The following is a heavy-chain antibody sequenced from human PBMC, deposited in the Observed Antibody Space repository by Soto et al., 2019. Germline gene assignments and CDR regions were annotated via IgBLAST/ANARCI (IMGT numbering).Heavy chain of an antibody. D-gene: IGHD3-3*01. J-gene: IGHJ6*02. CDR2: IKSKTDGGTT. CDR3: TTDXKYDFWSGYSFGGYGMDV. CDR1: GFTFSNAW. V-gene: IGHV3-15*01. Sequence: PGGSLRLSCTASGFTFSNAWMSWVRQAPGKGLEWVGRIKSKTDGGTTDYAAPVKGRFTISRDDSKNTLYLQMNSLKTEDTAVYYCTTDXKYDFWSGYSFGGYGMDVWGQGTTVTVS.